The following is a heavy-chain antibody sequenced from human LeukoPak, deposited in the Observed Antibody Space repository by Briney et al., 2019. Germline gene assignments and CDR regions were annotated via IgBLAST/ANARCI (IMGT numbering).Heavy chain of an antibody. J-gene: IGHJ4*02. D-gene: IGHD6-19*01. CDR2: ISGSGGST. V-gene: IGHV3-23*01. CDR3: ARGSTWLLDY. CDR1: GFTFSSYA. Sequence: PGGSLRLSCAASGFTFSSYAMSWVRQAPGKGLEWVSAISGSGGSTYYADSVKGRFTISRDNTKNALYLQMNSLRADDTAVYFCARGSTWLLDYWGQGTLITVSS.